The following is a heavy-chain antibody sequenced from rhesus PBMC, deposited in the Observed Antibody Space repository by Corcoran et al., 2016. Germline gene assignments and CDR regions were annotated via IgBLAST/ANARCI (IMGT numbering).Heavy chain of an antibody. Sequence: QVQLQESGPGVVKPWETLSLTCAVSGGSISGYYYWSWIRQAPGKGLEWIGKIDGNGASTNYNPSLKKRVTMSKDTSKNQFSLKLSSVTAADTAVYYCARDYFDSWGQGVLVTVSS. CDR1: GGSISGYYY. V-gene: IGHV4-143*01. J-gene: IGHJ4*01. CDR2: IDGNGAST. CDR3: ARDYFDS.